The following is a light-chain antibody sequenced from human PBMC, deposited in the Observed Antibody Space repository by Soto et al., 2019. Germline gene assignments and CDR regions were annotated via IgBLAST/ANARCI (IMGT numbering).Light chain of an antibody. CDR2: DNN. V-gene: IGLV1-51*01. CDR1: GSNIGNNY. CDR3: GTWDTSLSADV. J-gene: IGLJ1*01. Sequence: QSVLTQPPSVSAAPGQKVTISCSGSGSNIGNNYVSWYQQLPGTAPKLLIYDNNKRPSGIPDRFSDSKSGTSATLGITGLQTGDEADYYCGTWDTSLSADVFGTGTKLTVL.